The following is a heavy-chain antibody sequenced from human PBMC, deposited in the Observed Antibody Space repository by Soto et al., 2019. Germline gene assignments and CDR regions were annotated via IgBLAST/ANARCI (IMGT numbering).Heavy chain of an antibody. V-gene: IGHV4-34*01. CDR1: GGSFSGYY. CDR3: ARGVIGITMVRGVIKSDYYYYYGMDV. CDR2: INHSGST. D-gene: IGHD3-10*01. Sequence: TLSLTCAVYGGSFSGYYWSLIRQPPGKGLEWIGEINHSGSTNYNPSLKSRVTISVDTSKNQFSLKLSSVTAADTAVYYCARGVIGITMVRGVIKSDYYYYYGMDVWGQGTTVTVSS. J-gene: IGHJ6*02.